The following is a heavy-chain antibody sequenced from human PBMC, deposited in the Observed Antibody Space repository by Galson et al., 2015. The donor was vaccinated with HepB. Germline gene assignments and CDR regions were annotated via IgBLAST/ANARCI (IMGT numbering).Heavy chain of an antibody. V-gene: IGHV3-53*01. CDR1: GFTVSSNY. J-gene: IGHJ4*02. CDR2: IYSGGTT. CDR3: ARDLGDGFDY. D-gene: IGHD3-16*01. Sequence: SLRLSCAASGFTVSSNYMTWVRQAPGKGLEWVSVIYSGGTTFYAGSVKGRFSISRDNSKNMVYLQMNSLRAEDTAVYYCARDLGDGFDYWGQGTLVTVSS.